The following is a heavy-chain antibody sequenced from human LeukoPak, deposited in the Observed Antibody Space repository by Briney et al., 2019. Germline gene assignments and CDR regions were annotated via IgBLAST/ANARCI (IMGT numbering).Heavy chain of an antibody. CDR3: ARGRSITLLRGVAMSDGFDI. V-gene: IGHV3-21*01. J-gene: IGHJ3*02. Sequence: PGGSLRLSCAASGFTFSSYSMNWVRQAPGKGLEWVSFIDTSASYIYYGHSVKGRFTISRDNAKNSLFLQMNGLRAEDTAVYYCARGRSITLLRGVAMSDGFDIWGQGAMVTVSS. D-gene: IGHD3-10*01. CDR2: IDTSASYI. CDR1: GFTFSSYS.